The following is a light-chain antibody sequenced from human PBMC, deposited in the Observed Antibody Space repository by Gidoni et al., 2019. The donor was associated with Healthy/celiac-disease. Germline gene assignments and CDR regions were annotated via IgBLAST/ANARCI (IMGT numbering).Light chain of an antibody. CDR3: QQSYSTLSLT. J-gene: IGKJ4*01. Sequence: DIQMTQSPSSLSASVGDRVTITCRAGQSISSYLNWYQQKPGKAPKLLIYAASSLQSGVPSRFSGSGSGTDFTLTISSLQPEDFATYYCQQSYSTLSLTCGGGTKVEIK. V-gene: IGKV1-39*01. CDR2: AAS. CDR1: QSISSY.